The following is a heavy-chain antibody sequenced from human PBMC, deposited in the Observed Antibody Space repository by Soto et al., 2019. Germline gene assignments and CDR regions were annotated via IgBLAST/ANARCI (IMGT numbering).Heavy chain of an antibody. Sequence: GGSLRLSCAASGFTFSSYAMSWVRQAPGKGLEWVSAISGSGGSTYYADSVKGRFTISRDNSKNTLYLQMNSLRAEDKAVYYCATPGGESSGYYYYYYGMDVWGQGTTVTVSS. V-gene: IGHV3-23*01. CDR2: ISGSGGST. CDR1: GFTFSSYA. CDR3: ATPGGESSGYYYYYYGMDV. D-gene: IGHD3-22*01. J-gene: IGHJ6*02.